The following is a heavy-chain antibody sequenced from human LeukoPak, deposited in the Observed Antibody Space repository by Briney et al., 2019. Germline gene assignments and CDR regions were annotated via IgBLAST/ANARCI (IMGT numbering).Heavy chain of an antibody. CDR2: IYPGDSDT. D-gene: IGHD2-2*01. Sequence: GESLKISCKGSGYSFTSHWIGWVRQMPGKGLEWMGIIYPGDSDTRYSPSFQGQVTISADKSISTAYLQWSSLKASDTAMYYCARQSSLIVVVPAAIDYYYGMDVWGQGTTVTVSS. CDR1: GYSFTSHW. CDR3: ARQSSLIVVVPAAIDYYYGMDV. J-gene: IGHJ6*02. V-gene: IGHV5-51*01.